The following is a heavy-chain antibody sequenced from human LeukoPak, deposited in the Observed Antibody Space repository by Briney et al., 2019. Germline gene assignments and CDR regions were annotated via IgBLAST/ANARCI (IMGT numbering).Heavy chain of an antibody. CDR1: GFTFSSYA. CDR2: ISGSGGGT. D-gene: IGHD4-11*01. Sequence: GGSLRLSCAASGFTFSSYAMSWVRQAPGKGLEWVAAISGSGGGTYYADSVEGRFTISRDNSKNTLYLQMNSLRAEDTAVYYCASCVTTVTTSLDYWGQGTLVTVSS. V-gene: IGHV3-23*01. CDR3: ASCVTTVTTSLDY. J-gene: IGHJ4*02.